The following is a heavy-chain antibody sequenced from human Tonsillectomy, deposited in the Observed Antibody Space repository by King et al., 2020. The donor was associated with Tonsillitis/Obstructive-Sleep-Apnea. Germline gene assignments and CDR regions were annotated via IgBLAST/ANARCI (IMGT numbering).Heavy chain of an antibody. CDR2: ISYDGSNK. D-gene: IGHD3-22*01. J-gene: IGHJ4*02. CDR3: AKDKTSDDYYDSSGYYPGY. V-gene: IGHV3-30*18. Sequence: VQLVESGGGVVQPGRSLRLSCAASGFTFSSYGMHWVRQAPGKGLEWVAVISYDGSNKYSADSVKGRFTISRDNSKNTLYLQMNSLRAEDTAVYYCAKDKTSDDYYDSSGYYPGYWGQGTLVTVSS. CDR1: GFTFSSYG.